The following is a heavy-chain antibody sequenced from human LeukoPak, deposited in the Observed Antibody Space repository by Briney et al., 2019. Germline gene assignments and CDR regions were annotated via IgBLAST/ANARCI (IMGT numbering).Heavy chain of an antibody. Sequence: PSETLSLTCAVYGGSFSGYYWSWIRQPPGKGLEWIGEINHSGSTNYNPSLKSRVTISVDTSKNQFSLKLSSVTAADTAVYYCARGRLVVVVVAATPYYFDYWGQGTLVTVSS. V-gene: IGHV4-34*01. CDR2: INHSGST. CDR3: ARGRLVVVVVAATPYYFDY. D-gene: IGHD2-15*01. CDR1: GGSFSGYY. J-gene: IGHJ4*02.